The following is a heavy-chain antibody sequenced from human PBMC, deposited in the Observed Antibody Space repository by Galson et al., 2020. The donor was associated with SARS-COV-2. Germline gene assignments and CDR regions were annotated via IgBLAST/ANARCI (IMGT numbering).Heavy chain of an antibody. D-gene: IGHD4-4*01. V-gene: IGHV3-33*06. CDR2: IWYDGSNK. Sequence: GGSLRLSCAASGFTFSSYGMHWVRQAPGKGLEWVAVIWYDGSNKYYADSVKGRFTISRDNSKNTLYLQMNSLRAEDTAVYYCAKEAGLQFTYYFDYWGQGTLVTVSS. J-gene: IGHJ4*02. CDR3: AKEAGLQFTYYFDY. CDR1: GFTFSSYG.